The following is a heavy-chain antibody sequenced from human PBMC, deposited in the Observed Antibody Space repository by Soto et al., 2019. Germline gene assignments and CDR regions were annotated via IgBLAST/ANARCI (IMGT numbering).Heavy chain of an antibody. V-gene: IGHV4-4*08. Sequence: PSETLSLTCTVSGGSITSYDWNWLRQPPGKALEWIGYVYNSGSTNYNPSLKSRVTISLDTSKNQSPLKLSSVTAADTAVYYCAVDPGIGVAGRANWFDPWGQGTLVTVSS. CDR2: VYNSGST. J-gene: IGHJ5*02. D-gene: IGHD6-19*01. CDR1: GGSITSYD. CDR3: AVDPGIGVAGRANWFDP.